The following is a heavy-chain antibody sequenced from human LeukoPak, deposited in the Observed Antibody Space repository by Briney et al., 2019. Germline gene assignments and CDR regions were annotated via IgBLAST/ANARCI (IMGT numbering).Heavy chain of an antibody. CDR3: AKDPKFITPDSSGYYKAYYYFDY. CDR2: ISGSGGST. Sequence: PGGSLRLSCAASGFTFSSYAMSWVRQAPGKGLEWVSAISGSGGSTYYADSVKGRFTISRDNSKNTLYLQMNSLRAEDTAVYYCAKDPKFITPDSSGYYKAYYYFDYWGQGTLVTVSS. J-gene: IGHJ4*02. CDR1: GFTFSSYA. V-gene: IGHV3-23*01. D-gene: IGHD3-22*01.